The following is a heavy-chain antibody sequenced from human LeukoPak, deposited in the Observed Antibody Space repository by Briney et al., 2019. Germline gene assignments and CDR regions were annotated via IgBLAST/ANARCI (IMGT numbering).Heavy chain of an antibody. D-gene: IGHD3-22*01. CDR3: ARLGITMIVAY. CDR2: IYYSGST. CDR1: GGSISSYY. Sequence: PSETLSLTCTVSGGSISSYYWSWIRQPPGKGLEWIGYIYYSGSTNYNPSLKSRVTISVDTSKNQFSLKLSSVTAADTAVYYCARLGITMIVAYWGRGTLVTVSS. V-gene: IGHV4-59*08. J-gene: IGHJ4*02.